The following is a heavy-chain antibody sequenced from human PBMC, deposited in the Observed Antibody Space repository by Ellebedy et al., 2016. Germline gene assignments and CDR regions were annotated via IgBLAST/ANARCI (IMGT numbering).Heavy chain of an antibody. CDR2: ISGAGYTT. D-gene: IGHD1-1*01. CDR3: ARGYRENSFDR. J-gene: IGHJ4*02. CDR1: GLSFTTFF. Sequence: GGSLRLSXTASGLSFTTFFLTWIRRAPGKGLEWVATISGAGYTTFFADSVKGRFTISRDNGRTSVYLQMSSLTDEDTAVYFCARGYRENSFDRWGQGTLVSVSS. V-gene: IGHV3-23*01.